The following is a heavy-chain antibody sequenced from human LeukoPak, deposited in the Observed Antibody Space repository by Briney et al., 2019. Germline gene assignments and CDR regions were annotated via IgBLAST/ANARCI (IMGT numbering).Heavy chain of an antibody. D-gene: IGHD5-12*01. V-gene: IGHV3-7*01. J-gene: IGHJ4*02. CDR2: IKQDGSEK. Sequence: PGGSLRLTCAASGFTFSSYWFSWVRQAPGKGLEWVANIKQDGSEKFYVDSVKGRFTISRDNAKNSLYLQMNSLRAEDTAVYYCAEGVDSAIDYWGQGTLVTVSS. CDR3: AEGVDSAIDY. CDR1: GFTFSSYW.